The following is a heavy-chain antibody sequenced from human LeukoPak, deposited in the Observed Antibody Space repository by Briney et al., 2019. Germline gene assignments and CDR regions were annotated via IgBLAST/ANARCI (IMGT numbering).Heavy chain of an antibody. V-gene: IGHV4-59*08. CDR3: ARMGGYSGYATH. CDR1: GGSISSYY. Sequence: SETLSLTCTVSGGSISSYYWSWIRQPPGKGLEWIGYILYSGTTNSNPSLKSRVTISVDTSKNQISLKLSSVTAADTAVYYCARMGGYSGYATHWGQGTLVTISS. D-gene: IGHD5-12*01. J-gene: IGHJ4*02. CDR2: ILYSGTT.